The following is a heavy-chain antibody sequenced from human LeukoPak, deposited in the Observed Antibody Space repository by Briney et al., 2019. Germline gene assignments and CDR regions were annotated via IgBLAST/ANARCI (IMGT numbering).Heavy chain of an antibody. V-gene: IGHV3-30*02. J-gene: IGHJ4*02. CDR1: GFTFSSYG. CDR3: ARGGYYTFDY. Sequence: GGSLRLSCAASGFTFSSYGMHWVRQAPGKGLEWVAFIRYDGSNKYYADSVKGRFTISRDNSKNSLYLQMNSLRVEDTAVYYCARGGYYTFDYWGQGTLVTVSS. CDR2: IRYDGSNK. D-gene: IGHD3-3*01.